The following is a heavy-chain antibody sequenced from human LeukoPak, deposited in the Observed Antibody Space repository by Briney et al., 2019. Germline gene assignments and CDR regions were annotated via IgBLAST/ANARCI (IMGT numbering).Heavy chain of an antibody. CDR2: VLPLNGNT. CDR3: ARPYDFWSGYRSLHDAFDI. J-gene: IGHJ3*02. Sequence: GASVKISCTTSGYTFNSYGITWVRQAPGHRLERVGWVLPLNGNTKYAEKLQARGTMATDTSTSTAYMERRSLRSDDTAVYYCARPYDFWSGYRSLHDAFDIWGQGTMVTVSS. V-gene: IGHV1-18*01. D-gene: IGHD3-3*01. CDR1: GYTFNSYG.